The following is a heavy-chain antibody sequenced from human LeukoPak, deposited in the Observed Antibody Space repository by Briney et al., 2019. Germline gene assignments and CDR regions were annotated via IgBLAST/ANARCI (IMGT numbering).Heavy chain of an antibody. CDR3: AGGATVVPAAPSSDSAFDI. Sequence: GASVKVSFKASGYTFTGYYMHWLRQAPGQGLEWMGWINPNSGGTNYAQKFQGRVTMTRDTSISTAYMELSRLRSDDTAVYYCAGGATVVPAAPSSDSAFDIWGQGTMVTVSS. J-gene: IGHJ3*02. CDR1: GYTFTGYY. V-gene: IGHV1-2*02. D-gene: IGHD2-2*01. CDR2: INPNSGGT.